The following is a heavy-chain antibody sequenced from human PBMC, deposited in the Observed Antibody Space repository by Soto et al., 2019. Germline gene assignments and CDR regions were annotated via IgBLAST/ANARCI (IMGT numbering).Heavy chain of an antibody. J-gene: IGHJ5*02. CDR3: ARRYYYGSGSYYTQFYGYL. CDR1: GGSFSGYY. D-gene: IGHD3-10*01. Sequence: TSETLSLTCAVYGGSFSGYYWSWIRQPPGKGLEWIGEINHSGSTNYNPSLKSRVTISVDTSKNQFSLKLSSVTAADTAVYYCARRYYYGSGSYYTQFYGYLWGQGTLVTVSS. CDR2: INHSGST. V-gene: IGHV4-34*01.